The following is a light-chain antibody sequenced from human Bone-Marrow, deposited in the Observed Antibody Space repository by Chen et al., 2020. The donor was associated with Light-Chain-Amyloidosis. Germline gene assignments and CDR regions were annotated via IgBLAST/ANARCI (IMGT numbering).Light chain of an antibody. CDR2: YSS. V-gene: IGKV3-15*01. J-gene: IGKJ1*01. CDR1: QSIGTN. Sequence: EIVMTQSPVTLSVSPGERATLSCRASQSIGTNLAWYQQTPGQAPRLLIYYSSTRATGIAARFSGSGSGTDFTLTISSLQSEDFAVYYCQQYNNWPPWTFGQGTKVEIK. CDR3: QQYNNWPPWT.